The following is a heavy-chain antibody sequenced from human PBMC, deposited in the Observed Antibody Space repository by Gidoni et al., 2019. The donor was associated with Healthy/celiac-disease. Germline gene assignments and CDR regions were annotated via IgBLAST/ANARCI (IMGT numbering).Heavy chain of an antibody. J-gene: IGHJ4*02. D-gene: IGHD5-12*01. CDR1: GGSISSSSYY. CDR2: IYYSGST. Sequence: QLQLQESGPGLVKPSETLSLTCTVSGGSISSSSYYWGWIRQPPGKGLEWIGSIYYSGSTYYNPSLKSRVTISVDTSKNQFSLKLSSVTAADTAVYYCAREYSGYDYSVDYWGQGTLVTVSS. CDR3: AREYSGYDYSVDY. V-gene: IGHV4-39*01.